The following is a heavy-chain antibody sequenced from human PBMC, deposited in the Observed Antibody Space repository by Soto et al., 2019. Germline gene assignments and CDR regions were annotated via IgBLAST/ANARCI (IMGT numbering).Heavy chain of an antibody. Sequence: NPSETLSLTCSVPGGSIRSYYWSWIRQSPEKGLEWIGYFYHSGNSNYNPSLKSRVTISVDTSKNQLSLSLRSVTAADTAVYFCARISSVDPYGYVNGGLDVWGQGTTVTVSS. CDR3: ARISSVDPYGYVNGGLDV. J-gene: IGHJ6*02. CDR2: FYHSGNS. CDR1: GGSIRSYY. D-gene: IGHD5-18*01. V-gene: IGHV4-59*01.